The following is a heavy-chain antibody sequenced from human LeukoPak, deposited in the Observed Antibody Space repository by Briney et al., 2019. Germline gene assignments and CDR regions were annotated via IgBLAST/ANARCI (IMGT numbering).Heavy chain of an antibody. CDR2: IVGSGGST. V-gene: IGHV3-23*01. Sequence: GGSLRLSCAASGFTFSSYAMSWVRQAPGKGLEWVSGIVGSGGSTYYADSVKGRFTISRDNSKNTLYLQMKSLRAEDTAVYYCAKGKFLYSSSSIFDYWGQGTLVTVSS. D-gene: IGHD6-6*01. J-gene: IGHJ4*02. CDR3: AKGKFLYSSSSIFDY. CDR1: GFTFSSYA.